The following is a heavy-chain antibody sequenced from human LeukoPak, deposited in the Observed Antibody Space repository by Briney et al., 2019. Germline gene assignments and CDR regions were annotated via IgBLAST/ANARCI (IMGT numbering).Heavy chain of an antibody. J-gene: IGHJ4*02. CDR1: GGTFSSYA. Sequence: ASVKVSCKASGGTFSSYAISWVRQAPGQGLEWMGWISVYNGDTKYAQKLQGRVTMTIDTPTSTVYMEVRSLRSDDTAVYYCARDSVACISNSCYLPDYWGQGTLVTVSS. V-gene: IGHV1-18*01. D-gene: IGHD2-2*01. CDR3: ARDSVACISNSCYLPDY. CDR2: ISVYNGDT.